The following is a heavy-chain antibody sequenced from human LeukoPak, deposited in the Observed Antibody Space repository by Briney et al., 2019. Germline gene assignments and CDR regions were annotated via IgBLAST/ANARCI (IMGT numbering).Heavy chain of an antibody. J-gene: IGHJ5*02. CDR1: GFRFSDYT. Sequence: DPGGSLRLSCAASGFRFSDYTMTWVRQAPGKGPEWVSAIGGRGGSTYYADSLGGRFTISRDNSKDMLYLQMNSLKVEDTATYYCGKEGGAWGQGTKVTVSS. D-gene: IGHD3-16*01. CDR3: GKEGGA. V-gene: IGHV3-23*01. CDR2: IGGRGGST.